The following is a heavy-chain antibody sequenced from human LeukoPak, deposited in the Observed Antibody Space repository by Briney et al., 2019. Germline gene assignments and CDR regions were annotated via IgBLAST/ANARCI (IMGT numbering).Heavy chain of an antibody. CDR2: ISAYNGNT. CDR1: GYTFTSYG. V-gene: IGHV1-18*01. Sequence: GASVKVSCKASGYTFTSYGISWVRQAPGQGLEWMGWISAYNGNTNYAQKFQGRVTMTRDTSISTAYMELSRLRSDDTAVYYCARIRGAVAADYWGQGTLVTVSS. D-gene: IGHD6-19*01. CDR3: ARIRGAVAADY. J-gene: IGHJ4*02.